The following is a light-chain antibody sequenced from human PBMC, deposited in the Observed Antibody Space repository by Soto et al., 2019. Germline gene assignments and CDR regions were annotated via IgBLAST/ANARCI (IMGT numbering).Light chain of an antibody. J-gene: IGLJ1*01. CDR2: DVS. Sequence: QSALTQPPSVSGSPGQSATTSCTGTSSDVGSYSRVSWYQQPPGTAPKLIIYDVSNRPSGVPDRFSGSKSGNTASLTISGLQAEDEADYYCSSYTSSSTPRVFGTGTKVTVL. CDR1: SSDVGSYSR. V-gene: IGLV2-18*02. CDR3: SSYTSSSTPRV.